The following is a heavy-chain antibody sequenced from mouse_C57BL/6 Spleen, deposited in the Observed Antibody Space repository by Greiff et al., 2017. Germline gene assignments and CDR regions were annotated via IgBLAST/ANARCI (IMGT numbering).Heavy chain of an antibody. CDR1: GFSFNTYA. V-gene: IGHV10-1*01. CDR3: VRPPYGSSYAWFAY. J-gene: IGHJ3*01. CDR2: IRSKSNNYAT. Sequence: GGGLVQPKGSLKLSCAASGFSFNTYAMNWVRQAPGKGLEWVARIRSKSNNYATYYADSVKDRFTISRDDSESMLYLQMNNLKTEDTAMYYCVRPPYGSSYAWFAYWGQGTLVTVSA. D-gene: IGHD1-1*01.